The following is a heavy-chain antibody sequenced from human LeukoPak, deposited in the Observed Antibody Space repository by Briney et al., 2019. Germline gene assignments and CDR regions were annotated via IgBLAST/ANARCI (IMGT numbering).Heavy chain of an antibody. J-gene: IGHJ4*02. D-gene: IGHD4-11*01. CDR2: IYTSGST. CDR1: GGSISSGSYY. Sequence: SETLSLTCTVSGGSISSGSYYWSWIRQPAGKGLEWIGRIYTSGSTNYNPSLKSRVTISVDTSKNQFSLKLSSVTAADTAVYYCASLYSNYVDFDYWGQGTLVTVSS. V-gene: IGHV4-61*02. CDR3: ASLYSNYVDFDY.